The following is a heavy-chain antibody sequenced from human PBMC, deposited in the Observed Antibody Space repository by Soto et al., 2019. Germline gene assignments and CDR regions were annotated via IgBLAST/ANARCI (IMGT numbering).Heavy chain of an antibody. V-gene: IGHV4-31*03. D-gene: IGHD2-21*02. CDR2: VHYSATT. CDR3: ARAVRGGDRGDWFAP. J-gene: IGHJ5*02. CDR1: GGSISSDSYF. Sequence: QVQLQESGPGLVKPSQTLSITCTVSGGSISSDSYFWSWIRQHPGEGLEWIGHVHYSATTYYNPSLTSRVSISVDTSKNQFSLKLSSVTAADTAIYYCARAVRGGDRGDWFAPWGQGTLVTVSS.